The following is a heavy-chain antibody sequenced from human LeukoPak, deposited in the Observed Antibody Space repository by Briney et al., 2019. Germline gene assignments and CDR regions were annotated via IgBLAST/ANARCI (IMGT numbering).Heavy chain of an antibody. CDR3: AHAYFGSGSYYNGRAVFAFDY. D-gene: IGHD3-10*01. Sequence: SGGSLRLSCAASGVTFSSYDMNWVRQAPGKGLEWVSYISGSGTTTYYADSVKGRFTISRDNAMNSLYLQMNSLRAEDTAVYYCAHAYFGSGSYYNGRAVFAFDYWGQGTLVSVSS. CDR2: ISGSGTTT. V-gene: IGHV3-48*03. J-gene: IGHJ4*02. CDR1: GVTFSSYD.